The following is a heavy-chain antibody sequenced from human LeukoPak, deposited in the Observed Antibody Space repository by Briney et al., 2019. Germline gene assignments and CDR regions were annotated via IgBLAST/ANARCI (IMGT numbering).Heavy chain of an antibody. CDR2: IWYDGSNK. V-gene: IGHV3-33*01. CDR3: ARGAHYYDSSGYWEY. D-gene: IGHD3-22*01. J-gene: IGHJ4*02. CDR1: GLTFSSYG. Sequence: GGSLRLSCAPSGLTFSSYGMHWVRHAPDKGLEWVAVIWYDGSNKYYADSVQGRFTISRDNSKNTLYLQMNSLRAEDTAVYYGARGAHYYDSSGYWEYWGQGTLVTVSS.